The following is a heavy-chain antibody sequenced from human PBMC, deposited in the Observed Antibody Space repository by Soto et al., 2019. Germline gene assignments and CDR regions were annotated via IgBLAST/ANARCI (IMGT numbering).Heavy chain of an antibody. Sequence: PSETLSLTCAVYGGSFSGYYWSWIRQPPGKGLEWIGEINHSGSTNYNPSLKSRGTISVDTSKNQYSLKLSSVIAADTAVYYCARVHKSPHDGIAASGNLFEYWGQGTMVPV. D-gene: IGHD6-13*01. CDR3: ARVHKSPHDGIAASGNLFEY. CDR1: GGSFSGYY. CDR2: INHSGST. V-gene: IGHV4-34*01. J-gene: IGHJ4*02.